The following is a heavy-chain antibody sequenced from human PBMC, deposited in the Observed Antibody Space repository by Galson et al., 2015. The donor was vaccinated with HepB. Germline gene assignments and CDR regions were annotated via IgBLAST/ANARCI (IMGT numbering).Heavy chain of an antibody. CDR2: INPNSGGT. CDR3: AREGAGGDGDYVWFDP. CDR1: GYTFTGYY. Sequence: SVKGSCKASGYTFTGYYMHWVRQAPGQGLEWMGWINPNSGGTNFAQKFQGRVTMTRDTSISTAYMELSRLRSDDTAVYYCAREGAGGDGDYVWFDPWGQGTLVTVSS. V-gene: IGHV1-2*02. J-gene: IGHJ5*02. D-gene: IGHD4-17*01.